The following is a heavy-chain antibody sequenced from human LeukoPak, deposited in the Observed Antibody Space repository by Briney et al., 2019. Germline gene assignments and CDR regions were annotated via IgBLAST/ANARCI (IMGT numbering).Heavy chain of an antibody. CDR3: ARVYYSNSYDYWYFDL. J-gene: IGHJ2*01. Sequence: PSETLSLTCTVSGGSIRSYYWSWIRQPPGKGLEWIAYIYYSGSTNYNPSLKSRVTISVDTSKNQFSLKLSSVTAADTAVYYCARVYYSNSYDYWYFDLWGRGTLVTVCS. CDR2: IYYSGST. D-gene: IGHD6-13*01. V-gene: IGHV4-59*01. CDR1: GGSIRSYY.